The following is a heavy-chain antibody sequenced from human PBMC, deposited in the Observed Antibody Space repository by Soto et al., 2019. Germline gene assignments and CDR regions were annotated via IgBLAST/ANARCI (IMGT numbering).Heavy chain of an antibody. CDR1: GFTFSNYG. Sequence: EVQLLESGGGLVQPGGSLRLACTASGFTFSNYGMSWVLQAPGKGLEWVSSISTSGGNTYYADSVKGRFTISRDNSKKTLYLQMNSLRAEDTAVYYCAKDAVLWFGESAMGYWGQGTLVTVSS. CDR3: AKDAVLWFGESAMGY. J-gene: IGHJ4*02. CDR2: ISTSGGNT. D-gene: IGHD3-10*01. V-gene: IGHV3-23*01.